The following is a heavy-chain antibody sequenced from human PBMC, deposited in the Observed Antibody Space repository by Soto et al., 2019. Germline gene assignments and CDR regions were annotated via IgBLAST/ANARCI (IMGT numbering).Heavy chain of an antibody. D-gene: IGHD6-6*01. CDR1: GYTFTSYY. J-gene: IGHJ3*02. CDR2: INPSGGST. CDR3: ARVRVAVRKADAFDI. V-gene: IGHV1-46*01. Sequence: ASVKVSCKASGYTFTSYYMQWVRQAPGQGLEWMGIINPSGGSTTYAQKFQGRVTMTSDTSTSTVYMELSSLRSEDTAVYYCARVRVAVRKADAFDIWGQGTMVTVSS.